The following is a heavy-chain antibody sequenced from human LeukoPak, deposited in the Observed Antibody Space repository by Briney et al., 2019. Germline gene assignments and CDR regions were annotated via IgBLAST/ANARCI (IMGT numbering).Heavy chain of an antibody. CDR1: GFTFSSYA. CDR3: AGATHCSGGSCEYYFDY. V-gene: IGHV3-30-3*01. CDR2: ISYDGSNK. J-gene: IGHJ4*02. D-gene: IGHD2-15*01. Sequence: GGSLRLSCAASGFTFSSYAMHWVRQAPGKGLEWVAVISYDGSNKYYADSVKGRFTISRDNSKNTLYLQMNSLRAEDTAVYYCAGATHCSGGSCEYYFDYWGQGTLVTVSS.